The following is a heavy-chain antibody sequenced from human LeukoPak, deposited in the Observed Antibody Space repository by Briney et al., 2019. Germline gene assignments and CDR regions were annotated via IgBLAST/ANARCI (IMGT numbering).Heavy chain of an antibody. CDR2: INPNSGGT. CDR1: GYTLTGYY. J-gene: IGHJ4*02. CDR3: ARGRCSSRSCYLFDY. D-gene: IGHD2-2*01. V-gene: IGHV1-2*02. Sequence: ASVKVSCKAAGYTLTGYYMHWVRQAPGQGLEWMGWINPNSGGTSYAQKFQGRVTMTRDTSISTAYMELSRLRSDDTAVYYCARGRCSSRSCYLFDYWGQGTLVTVSS.